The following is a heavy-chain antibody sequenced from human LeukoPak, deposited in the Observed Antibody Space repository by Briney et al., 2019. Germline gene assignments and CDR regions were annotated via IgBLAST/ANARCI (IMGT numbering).Heavy chain of an antibody. J-gene: IGHJ4*02. Sequence: PSETLSLTCTVSGGSISSYYWSWIRQPPGKGLEWIGYIYYSGSTNYSPSLKSRVTISVDTSKNQFSLKLSSVTAADTAVYYCARVTSGPSFDYWGQGTLVTVSS. CDR3: ARVTSGPSFDY. V-gene: IGHV4-59*01. CDR1: GGSISSYY. D-gene: IGHD1-1*01. CDR2: IYYSGST.